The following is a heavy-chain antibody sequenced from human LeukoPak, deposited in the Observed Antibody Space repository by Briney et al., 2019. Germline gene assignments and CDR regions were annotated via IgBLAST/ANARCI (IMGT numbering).Heavy chain of an antibody. Sequence: RASVKVSCKASGGTFSSYAISWVRQAPGQGLEWMGRIIPILGIANYAQKFQGRVTITADKSTSTAYMELSSLRSEDTAVYYCARTTRTSPYYPGAFDIWGQGTMVTVSS. V-gene: IGHV1-69*04. D-gene: IGHD3-22*01. J-gene: IGHJ3*02. CDR2: IIPILGIA. CDR1: GGTFSSYA. CDR3: ARTTRTSPYYPGAFDI.